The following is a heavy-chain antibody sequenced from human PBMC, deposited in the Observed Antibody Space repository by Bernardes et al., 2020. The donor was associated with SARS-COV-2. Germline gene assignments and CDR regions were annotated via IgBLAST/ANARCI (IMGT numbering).Heavy chain of an antibody. J-gene: IGHJ4*02. V-gene: IGHV1-18*01. Sequence: ASVKVSCKASGYTFTSYGISWVRQAPGQGLEWMGWISAYNGNTNYAQKLQGRVTMTTDTSTSTAYMELRSLRSDDTAVYYCARDNALHIVVVTAIQGLYYFDYWGQGTLVTVSS. D-gene: IGHD2-21*02. CDR2: ISAYNGNT. CDR3: ARDNALHIVVVTAIQGLYYFDY. CDR1: GYTFTSYG.